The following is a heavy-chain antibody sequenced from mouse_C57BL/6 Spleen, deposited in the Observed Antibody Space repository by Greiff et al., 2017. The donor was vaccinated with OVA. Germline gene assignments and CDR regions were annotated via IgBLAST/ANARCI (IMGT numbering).Heavy chain of an antibody. J-gene: IGHJ1*03. CDR3: ARERTVVATDWYFDV. D-gene: IGHD1-1*01. CDR1: GFNIKNTY. CDR2: IDPANGNT. V-gene: IGHV14-3*01. Sequence: DVKLVESVAELVRPGASVKLSCTASGFNIKNTYMHWVKQRPEQGLEWIGRIDPANGNTKYAPKFQGKATITADTSSNTAYLQLSSLTSEDTAIYYCARERTVVATDWYFDVWGTGTTVTVSS.